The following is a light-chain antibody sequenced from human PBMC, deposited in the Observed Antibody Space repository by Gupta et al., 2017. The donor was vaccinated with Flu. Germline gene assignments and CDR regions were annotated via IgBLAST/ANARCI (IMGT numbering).Light chain of an antibody. V-gene: IGKV1-5*03. CDR1: QSISSW. J-gene: IGKJ1*01. CDR3: QQYNTYSWT. Sequence: PSTLSASVGDRVTITCRASQSISSWLAWYQQKPGKAPKLLIYKASSLESGVPSRFSGSGSGTEFTLTISSLQPDDFATYYCQQYNTYSWTFGQGTKVEIK. CDR2: KAS.